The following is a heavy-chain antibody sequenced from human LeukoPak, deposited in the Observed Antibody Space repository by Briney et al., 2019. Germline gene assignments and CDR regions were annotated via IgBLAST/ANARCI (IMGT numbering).Heavy chain of an antibody. V-gene: IGHV3-66*01. CDR1: GFTVSNSY. D-gene: IGHD3-16*02. CDR3: AKASTSLYSFFDY. CDR2: IYSGGDT. J-gene: IGHJ4*02. Sequence: GGSLRLSCAASGFTVSNSYMNWVRQAPGKGLEWVSTIYSGGDTYYADSVKGRFIISRDNSRNTLYLQMNSLRAEDTAVYYCAKASTSLYSFFDYWGQGTLVTVSS.